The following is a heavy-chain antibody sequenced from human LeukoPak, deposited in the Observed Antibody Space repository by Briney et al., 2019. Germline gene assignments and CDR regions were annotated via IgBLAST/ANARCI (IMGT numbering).Heavy chain of an antibody. Sequence: PGGSLRLSCAASGFTFSRYWMSWVRQAPGKGLEWVANIKQDGREKHYVDSVKGRFTISRDNAKNSVYLQMNSLRAEDTAVYYCAKDRYSSSWYKFYYYYMDVWGKGTTVTVSS. D-gene: IGHD6-13*01. CDR1: GFTFSRYW. J-gene: IGHJ6*03. V-gene: IGHV3-7*03. CDR2: IKQDGREK. CDR3: AKDRYSSSWYKFYYYYMDV.